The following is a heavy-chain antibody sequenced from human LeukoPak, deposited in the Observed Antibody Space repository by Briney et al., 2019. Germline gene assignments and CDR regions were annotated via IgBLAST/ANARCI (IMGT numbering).Heavy chain of an antibody. J-gene: IGHJ2*01. D-gene: IGHD3-9*01. CDR1: GGSISSYY. Sequence: SETLSLTCTVSGGSISSYYWSWIRQPPGKGLEWIGYIYYSGSTNYNPSLKSRVTISVDTSKNQFSLKLNSVTAADTAVYYCASLNYDILTGYYPSYWYFDLWGRGTLVTVSS. CDR2: IYYSGST. V-gene: IGHV4-59*01. CDR3: ASLNYDILTGYYPSYWYFDL.